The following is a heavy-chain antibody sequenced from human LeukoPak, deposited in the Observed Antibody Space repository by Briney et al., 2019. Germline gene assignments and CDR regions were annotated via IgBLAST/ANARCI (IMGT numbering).Heavy chain of an antibody. CDR2: IYYSGST. CDR1: GGSISSSSYY. D-gene: IGHD6-19*01. CDR3: ARVRRLYSSGWAYYFDY. Sequence: SETLSLTCTVSGGSISSSSYYWGWIRQPPGKGLEWIGSIYYSGSTYYDPSLKSRVTISVDTSKNQFSLKLSSVTAADTAVYYCARVRRLYSSGWAYYFDYWGQGTLVTVSS. V-gene: IGHV4-39*07. J-gene: IGHJ4*02.